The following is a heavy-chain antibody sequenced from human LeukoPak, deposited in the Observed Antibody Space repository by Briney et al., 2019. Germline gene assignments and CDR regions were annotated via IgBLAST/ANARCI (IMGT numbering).Heavy chain of an antibody. CDR2: IYSGGST. J-gene: IGHJ4*02. CDR3: ARMSIAGEFDY. V-gene: IGHV3-53*01. D-gene: IGHD1-14*01. CDR1: GFTVSSNY. Sequence: GGSLRLSCAASGFTVSSNYMSWVRQAPGKGLEWVSVIYSGGSTYYADSVKGRFTISRDNSKNTLYLQMNSLRAEDTAVYYCARMSIAGEFDYWGQGTLVTVSP.